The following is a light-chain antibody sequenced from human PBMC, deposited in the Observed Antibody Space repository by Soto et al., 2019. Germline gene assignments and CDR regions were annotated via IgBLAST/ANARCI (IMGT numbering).Light chain of an antibody. V-gene: IGLV1-44*01. CDR1: SSNIGSKS. CDR3: GAWDDTLNVLV. CDR2: SNN. J-gene: IGLJ2*01. Sequence: QLVLTQPPSVSGTPGQTVTISCSGSSSNIGSKSVQWYQQLPETAPKLLIYSNNLRPSGVPDRFSGSKSGTSASLAISGLQSEDEAHYYCGAWDDTLNVLVFGGGTKLTVL.